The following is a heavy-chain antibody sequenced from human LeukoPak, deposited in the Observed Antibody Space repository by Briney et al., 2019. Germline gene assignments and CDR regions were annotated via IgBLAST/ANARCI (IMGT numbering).Heavy chain of an antibody. V-gene: IGHV1-69*05. CDR3: ARDFGCSSTSCYGRFDY. CDR2: IIPIFGTA. Sequence: ASVKVSRKASGGTFSSYAISWVRQAPGQGLEWMGGIIPIFGTANYAQKFQGRVTITTDESTSTAYMELSSLRSEDTAVYYCARDFGCSSTSCYGRFDYWGQGTLVTVSS. J-gene: IGHJ4*02. D-gene: IGHD2-2*01. CDR1: GGTFSSYA.